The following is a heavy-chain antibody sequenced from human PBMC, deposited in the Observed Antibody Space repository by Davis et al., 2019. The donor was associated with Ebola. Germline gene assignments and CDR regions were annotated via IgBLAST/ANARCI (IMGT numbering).Heavy chain of an antibody. J-gene: IGHJ4*02. CDR2: ISVSSSDT. CDR3: AREICVFLVARFDFWTGFLDY. D-gene: IGHD3/OR15-3a*01. V-gene: IGHV1-2*02. CDR1: GYTFTGHY. Sequence: ASVKVSCKASGYTFTGHYMHWVRQAPGQGLEWMGWISVSSSDTNYGQRFQGRLIMTTDTSTGTVYMDLSSLESEDTAVYFCAREICVFLVARFDFWTGFLDYWGQGTLVTVSS.